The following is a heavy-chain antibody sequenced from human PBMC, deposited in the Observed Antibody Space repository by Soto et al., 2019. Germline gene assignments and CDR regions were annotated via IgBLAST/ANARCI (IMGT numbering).Heavy chain of an antibody. CDR1: GFSVRSSQ. CDR2: IFIDGTT. V-gene: IGHV3-53*01. Sequence: GGSLRLSCAASGFSVRSSQMSWVRQAPGKGLEWVSVIFIDGTTHYGVSVKGRFTISRDSARNTLYLQVNSLRAEDTAVYYCAKEADISGYNPDYWGQGTQVTVSS. CDR3: AKEADISGYNPDY. D-gene: IGHD3-22*01. J-gene: IGHJ4*02.